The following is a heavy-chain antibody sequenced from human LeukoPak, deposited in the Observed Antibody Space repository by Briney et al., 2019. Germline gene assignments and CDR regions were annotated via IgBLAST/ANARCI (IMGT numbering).Heavy chain of an antibody. D-gene: IGHD2/OR15-2a*01. V-gene: IGHV3-23*01. Sequence: GGSLRLSCAASGFAFTRYSMSWVRQAPGKGLEWVSAISTSGGGTYYADSVKGRFIISRDNSKNTLYLQLNSLGAEDTAIYFCAKDLMGNRIFDFWGQGTLVTVSS. CDR2: ISTSGGGT. CDR1: GFAFTRYS. CDR3: AKDLMGNRIFDF. J-gene: IGHJ4*02.